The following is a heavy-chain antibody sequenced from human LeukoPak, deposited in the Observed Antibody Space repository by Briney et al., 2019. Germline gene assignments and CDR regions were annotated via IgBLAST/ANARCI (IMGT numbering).Heavy chain of an antibody. Sequence: SETLSLTCAVYGGSFSGYCWSWIRQPPGKGLEWIREINHSGSTNYYPSLKSRFIISVDTSRNQFSLRLSSVTAADTAVYYCARGGRRFKSGNWFDPWGQGTLVTVSS. CDR1: GGSFSGYC. D-gene: IGHD3-3*01. CDR3: ARGGRRFKSGNWFDP. CDR2: INHSGST. J-gene: IGHJ5*02. V-gene: IGHV4-34*01.